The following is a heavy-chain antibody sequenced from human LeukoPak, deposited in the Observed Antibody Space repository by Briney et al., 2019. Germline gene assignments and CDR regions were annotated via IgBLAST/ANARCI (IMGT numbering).Heavy chain of an antibody. CDR2: IKQDGSEK. V-gene: IGHV3-7*01. CDR3: AKGPFIAFLEWPYPFDY. J-gene: IGHJ4*02. CDR1: GFTFSSYW. D-gene: IGHD3-3*01. Sequence: GGSLRLSCAASGFTFSSYWMSWVRQAPGKGLEWVANIKQDGSEKYYVDSVKGRFTISRDNAKNSLYLQMNSLRAEDTAVYYCAKGPFIAFLEWPYPFDYWGQGTLVTVSS.